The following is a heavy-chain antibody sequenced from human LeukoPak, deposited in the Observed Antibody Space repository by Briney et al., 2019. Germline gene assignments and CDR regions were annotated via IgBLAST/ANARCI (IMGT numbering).Heavy chain of an antibody. V-gene: IGHV3-23*01. CDR2: ISGSGGST. D-gene: IGHD2-2*01. Sequence: GGSLRLSCAASGFTFSSYAMSWVRQAPGKGLEWVSAISGSGGSTYYADSVKGRFTISRDNSKNTLYLQMNSLRAEDTAVYYCAKDGQLGYCSSTSCYRAHFDYWGRGTLVTVSS. CDR3: AKDGQLGYCSSTSCYRAHFDY. CDR1: GFTFSSYA. J-gene: IGHJ4*02.